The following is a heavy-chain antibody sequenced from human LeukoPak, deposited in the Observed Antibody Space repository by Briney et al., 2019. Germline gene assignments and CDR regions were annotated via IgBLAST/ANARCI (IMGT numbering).Heavy chain of an antibody. CDR2: VRSETDGGTT. D-gene: IGHD2-2*01. CDR1: GFTFSNAW. J-gene: IGHJ5*02. Sequence: KPGGSLRHSCAASGFTFSNAWMSWVRQAPGKGLEWVSRVRSETDGGTTDYAASVQGRFTISRDDSKNTLYLQMNSLETDDTAVYYCTTLSYAAAPTWGQGTLVTVSS. CDR3: TTLSYAAAPT. V-gene: IGHV3-15*01.